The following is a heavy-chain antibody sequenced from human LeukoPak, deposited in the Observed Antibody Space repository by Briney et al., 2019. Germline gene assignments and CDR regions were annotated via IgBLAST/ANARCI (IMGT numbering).Heavy chain of an antibody. J-gene: IGHJ4*02. CDR2: IYYSGST. D-gene: IGHD3-10*01. V-gene: IGHV4-31*11. Sequence: SGTLSLTCAVSGGSISSSNWWSWIRQHPGKGLEWIGYIYYSGSTYYNPSLKSRVTISVDTSKNQFSLKLSSVTAADTAVYYCARGQIGGELLVPFFDYWGQGTLVTVSS. CDR3: ARGQIGGELLVPFFDY. CDR1: GGSISSSNW.